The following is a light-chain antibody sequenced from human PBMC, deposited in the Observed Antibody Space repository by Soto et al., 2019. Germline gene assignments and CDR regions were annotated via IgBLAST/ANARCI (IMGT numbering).Light chain of an antibody. CDR2: LGS. J-gene: IGKJ1*01. CDR1: QSLLHSNGYNY. Sequence: DIVMTQSPLSLPVTPGEPASISCRSSQSLLHSNGYNYLDWYLQKPGQSPQLLIYLGSNRASGVTDRFSGSGSGTDFTLKISRVEAEDVGGYYCMQALQTPWTFGQGTKVEIK. V-gene: IGKV2-28*01. CDR3: MQALQTPWT.